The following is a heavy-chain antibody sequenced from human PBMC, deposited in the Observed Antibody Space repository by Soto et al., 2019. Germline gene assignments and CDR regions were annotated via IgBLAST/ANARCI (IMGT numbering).Heavy chain of an antibody. Sequence: PGGSLRLSCAASGFTFSSYGMHWVRQAPGKGLEWVAVISYDGSYKSYEEYVKGRFTISRDNSKNTLYLQMNSLRAEDTAVYYCARDRVESGYPEYFQHWGQGTLVTVSS. V-gene: IGHV3-30*03. CDR3: ARDRVESGYPEYFQH. J-gene: IGHJ1*01. CDR2: ISYDGSYK. CDR1: GFTFSSYG. D-gene: IGHD3-22*01.